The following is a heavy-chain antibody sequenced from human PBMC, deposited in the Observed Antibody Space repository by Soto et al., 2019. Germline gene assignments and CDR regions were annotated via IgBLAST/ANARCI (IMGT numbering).Heavy chain of an antibody. CDR3: ASLKGDGGNSGPRGYYYGMDV. J-gene: IGHJ6*02. CDR2: IYPGDSDT. V-gene: IGHV5-51*01. Sequence: PGESLKISCKGSGYSFTSYWIGWVRQMPGKGLEWMGIIYPGDSDTRYSPSFQGQVTISADKSISTAYLQWSSLKASDTAIYSCASLKGDGGNSGPRGYYYGMDVWRQGTTVTVSS. CDR1: GYSFTSYW. D-gene: IGHD4-17*01.